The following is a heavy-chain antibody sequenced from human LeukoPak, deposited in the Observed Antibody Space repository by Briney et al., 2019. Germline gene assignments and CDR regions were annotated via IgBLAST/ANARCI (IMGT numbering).Heavy chain of an antibody. V-gene: IGHV1-69*05. CDR2: IIPIFGTA. Sequence: SVKVSCKASGGTFSSYAISWVRQAPGQGLEWMGGIIPIFGTANYAQKFQGRVTITTDESTSTAYMELSSLRSEDTAVYYCARVKFYNWNLNYYYYYMDVWGKGTTVTVSS. D-gene: IGHD1-7*01. J-gene: IGHJ6*03. CDR1: GGTFSSYA. CDR3: ARVKFYNWNLNYYYYYMDV.